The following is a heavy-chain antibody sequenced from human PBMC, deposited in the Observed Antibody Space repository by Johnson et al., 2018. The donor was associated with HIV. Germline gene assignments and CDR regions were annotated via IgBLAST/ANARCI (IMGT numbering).Heavy chain of an antibody. J-gene: IGHJ3*02. Sequence: VQLVESGGGLVQPGRSLRLSCAASGFTFDDYAMHWVRQAPGKGLEWVSGSSWNSGSIGYADSVKGRFTISRANAKNSLYLQMNSLRAEDTALYYCAKDASTLGGDAFDIWGQGTMVTVSS. CDR3: AKDASTLGGDAFDI. CDR2: SSWNSGSI. D-gene: IGHD3-16*01. V-gene: IGHV3-9*01. CDR1: GFTFDDYA.